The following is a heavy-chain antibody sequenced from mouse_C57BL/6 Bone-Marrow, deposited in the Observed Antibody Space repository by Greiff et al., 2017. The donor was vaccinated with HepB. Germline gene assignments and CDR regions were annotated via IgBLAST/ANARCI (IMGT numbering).Heavy chain of an antibody. CDR1: GSTLQSLG. D-gene: IGHD1-1*01. Sequence: VQLQQSGAELARPGASVKLSGKVLGSTLQSLGLAGGKRGPGRGLEWIGEIYPRSGNTYNNEKFKGKATLTADKSSSTAYMELRSLTSEDSAVYFCARYSSDWYFDVWGTGTTVTVSS. CDR2: IYPRSGNT. CDR3: ARYSSDWYFDV. V-gene: IGHV1-81*01. J-gene: IGHJ1*03.